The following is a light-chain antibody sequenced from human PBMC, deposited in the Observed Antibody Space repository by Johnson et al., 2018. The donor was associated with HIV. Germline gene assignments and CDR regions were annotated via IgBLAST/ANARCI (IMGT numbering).Light chain of an antibody. Sequence: QLVLTQPPSVSAAPGQKVTISCSGSSSNIGRNYVSWYQQLPGTAPKLLIYDNNKRPSGIPDRFSGSKSGTSATLGITGLQTGDEADYYCGTWDNSLSAHFVFGSGTKITVL. CDR2: DNN. J-gene: IGLJ1*01. CDR1: SSNIGRNY. V-gene: IGLV1-51*01. CDR3: GTWDNSLSAHFV.